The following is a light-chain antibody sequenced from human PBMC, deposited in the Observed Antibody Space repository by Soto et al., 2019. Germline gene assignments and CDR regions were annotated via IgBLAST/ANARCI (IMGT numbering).Light chain of an antibody. V-gene: IGKV2-30*01. J-gene: IGKJ2*01. CDR2: KGS. Sequence: DVVMTQSPLSLPVTLGQPASISCRSSQSLAYSDGNTYLNWFQQRPGQSPRRLIYKGSNRDSGVPDRFSGSGSGTACTLKISRVEAEDVGVYYCMQGTHWPPYTFGQGTKLEIK. CDR1: QSLAYSDGNTY. CDR3: MQGTHWPPYT.